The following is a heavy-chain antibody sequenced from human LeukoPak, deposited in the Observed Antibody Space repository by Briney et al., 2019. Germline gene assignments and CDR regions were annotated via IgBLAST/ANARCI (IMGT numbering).Heavy chain of an antibody. CDR3: TRDVASRNWFDP. Sequence: GGSLRLSCAASGFTFSSFWMTWVRQAPGKGLEWVAFIWYDGSNKYYADSVKGRFTISRDNSKNTLFLQMNSLRAEDTAVYYCTRDVASRNWFDPWGQGTLVTVSS. CDR1: GFTFSSFW. J-gene: IGHJ5*02. CDR2: IWYDGSNK. V-gene: IGHV3-33*08.